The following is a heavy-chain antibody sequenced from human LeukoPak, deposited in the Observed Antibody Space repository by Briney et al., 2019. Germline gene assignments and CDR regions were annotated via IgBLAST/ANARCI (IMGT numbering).Heavy chain of an antibody. CDR2: IYYSGST. V-gene: IGHV4-39*01. CDR3: ARQGYSSSLNWFDP. D-gene: IGHD6-13*01. CDR1: GGSISSGGYS. Sequence: PSETLSLTCAVSGGSISSGGYSWSWIRRPPGKGLEWIGSIYYSGSTYYNPSLKSRVTISVDASKNQFSLKLSSVTAADTAVYYCARQGYSSSLNWFDPWGQGTLVTVSS. J-gene: IGHJ5*02.